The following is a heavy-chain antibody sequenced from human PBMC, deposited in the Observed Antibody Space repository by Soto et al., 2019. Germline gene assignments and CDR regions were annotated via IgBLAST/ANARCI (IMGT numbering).Heavy chain of an antibody. J-gene: IGHJ4*02. Sequence: SETLSLTCTVSGGSISSGGYYWSWIRQHPGKGLEWIGYIYYSGSTYYNPSLKSRVTISVDTSKNQFSLKLSSVTPDDMAVFYWARGGYSASWYVFDYWGQGTRVNVSS. V-gene: IGHV4-31*03. CDR2: IYYSGST. D-gene: IGHD6-13*01. CDR3: ARGGYSASWYVFDY. CDR1: GGSISSGGYY.